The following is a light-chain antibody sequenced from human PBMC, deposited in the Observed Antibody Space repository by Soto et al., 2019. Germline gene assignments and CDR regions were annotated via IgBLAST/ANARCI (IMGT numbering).Light chain of an antibody. CDR1: SSDVGGYNQ. V-gene: IGLV2-8*01. CDR3: SSYAGTNNVV. J-gene: IGLJ2*01. Sequence: QSALTQPPSASGCPGQSVTIPCTGTSSDVGGYNQISWYQQHPGKAPKLMIYEDSKRPSGVPDRFSGSRSGNTASLTVSGLQAEYEADYYCSSYAGTNNVVFGGRTKLTVL. CDR2: EDS.